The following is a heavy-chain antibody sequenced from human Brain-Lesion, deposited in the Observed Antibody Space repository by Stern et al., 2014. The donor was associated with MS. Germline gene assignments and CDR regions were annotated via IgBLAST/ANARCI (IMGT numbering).Heavy chain of an antibody. D-gene: IGHD4-17*01. V-gene: IGHV4-39*01. J-gene: IGHJ4*02. CDR1: GGSINTNNYY. Sequence: VQLVESGPGLVKPSETLSLTCTVSGGSINTNNYYWGWIRQPPGKGLEWIGNIYSSGSTFYSPSLKIPFTISVDTSKNQFSLKLSSVTAADTAVYYCARTGDDFGDYSLSYWGQGTLVTVSS. CDR2: IYSSGST. CDR3: ARTGDDFGDYSLSY.